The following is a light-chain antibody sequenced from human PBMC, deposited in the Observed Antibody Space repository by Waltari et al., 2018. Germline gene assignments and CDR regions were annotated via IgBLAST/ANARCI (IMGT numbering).Light chain of an antibody. J-gene: IGLJ1*01. CDR1: NIGTYS. V-gene: IGLV3-21*04. Sequence: SYVVTQPPSVSVAPGETATITCGGDNIGTYSVHWYQQKAGQAPVLVIFYDRDRPSGIPYRFSGSNPGNTATLTISRVEAGDEARYYCHVWHPHVDPGVFGTGTEVTVL. CDR3: HVWHPHVDPGV. CDR2: YDR.